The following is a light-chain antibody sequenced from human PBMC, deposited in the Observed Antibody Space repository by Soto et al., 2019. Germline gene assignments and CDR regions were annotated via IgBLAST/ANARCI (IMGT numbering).Light chain of an antibody. V-gene: IGLV1-51*01. CDR3: ISWDNSLTLHV. CDR2: DDN. J-gene: IGLJ1*01. Sequence: SVGTQPPSVSAAPGQKVTISCSGSSSNIGGNSVSWYQQLPGTAPKLLIYDDNKRPSGIPDRFSGSKSGTSATLGITGFQTGDDFDYSCISWDNSLTLHVFRHRTKVT. CDR1: SSNIGGNS.